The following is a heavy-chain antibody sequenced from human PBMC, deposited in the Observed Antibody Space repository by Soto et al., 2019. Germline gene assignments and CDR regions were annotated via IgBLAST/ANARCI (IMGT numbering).Heavy chain of an antibody. J-gene: IGHJ4*02. V-gene: IGHV1-69*02. CDR2: RFPLTDIP. CDR1: GGTFRNYP. CDR3: ARGPLVVLNYFEA. Sequence: QVQLVQSGTEVKKPGSSVKVSCKASGGTFRNYPINWVRQAPGQGLEWMGSRFPLTDIPDYAKNFQARLTISADKTPTTAYLELISLTSDETALYFCARGPLVVLNYFEAWCQGTLVTVSS.